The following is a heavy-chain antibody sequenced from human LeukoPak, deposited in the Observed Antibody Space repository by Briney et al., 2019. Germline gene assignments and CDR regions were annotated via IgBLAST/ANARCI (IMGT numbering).Heavy chain of an antibody. CDR1: GGSISSYY. CDR2: IYYSGST. V-gene: IGHV4-59*01. Sequence: SETLSLTCTVSGGSISSYYWSWIRQPPGKGLEWIGYIYYSGSTNYNPSLKSRVTISVDTSKNQFSLKLSSVTAADTAVYYCARVSRGSDYYDSSGHFDYWGQGTLVTVSS. J-gene: IGHJ4*02. D-gene: IGHD3-22*01. CDR3: ARVSRGSDYYDSSGHFDY.